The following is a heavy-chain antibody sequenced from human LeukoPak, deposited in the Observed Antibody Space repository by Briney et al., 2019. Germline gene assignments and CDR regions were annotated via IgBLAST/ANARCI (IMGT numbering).Heavy chain of an antibody. J-gene: IGHJ4*02. CDR1: GFTLSNYA. V-gene: IGHV3-23*05. CDR3: AKTGRRDGYIRGSFDH. D-gene: IGHD5-24*01. Sequence: GGSLRLSCGASGFTLSNYAVNWVRQAPGKGLEWVSGIDGSGRMTYYTDSVNGRFSISRDNSKRTVYLHMNSLRDEDTAIYYCAKTGRRDGYIRGSFDHWGQGTLVTVSS. CDR2: IDGSGRMT.